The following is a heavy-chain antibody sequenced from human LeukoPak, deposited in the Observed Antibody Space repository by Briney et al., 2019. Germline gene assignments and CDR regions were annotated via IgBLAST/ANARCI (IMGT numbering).Heavy chain of an antibody. Sequence: ASVKVSCKASGYTFTNYGINWVRQAPGQGLEWMGWISAYNGNTNYAQKLQGRVTMTRSTSISTAYMELSSLRFEDTAVYYCTRSVRNGHIDYWGQGSLVTVSS. V-gene: IGHV1-18*01. J-gene: IGHJ4*02. CDR2: ISAYNGNT. D-gene: IGHD2-21*01. CDR3: TRSVRNGHIDY. CDR1: GYTFTNYG.